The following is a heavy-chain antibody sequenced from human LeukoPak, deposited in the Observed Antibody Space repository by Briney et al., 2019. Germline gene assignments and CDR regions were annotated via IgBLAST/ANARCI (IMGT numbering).Heavy chain of an antibody. CDR3: AKVGGYYDSIWGAFDI. Sequence: PGGSLRLSCAASGFDFHNYMMHWVRQAPGKGLEWVSEISWNGDIIGYADSVKGRFLISRDNARRSLYLQMNSLRAEDTALYYCAKVGGYYDSIWGAFDIWGQGTMVTVSS. J-gene: IGHJ3*02. V-gene: IGHV3-9*01. D-gene: IGHD3-22*01. CDR1: GFDFHNYM. CDR2: ISWNGDII.